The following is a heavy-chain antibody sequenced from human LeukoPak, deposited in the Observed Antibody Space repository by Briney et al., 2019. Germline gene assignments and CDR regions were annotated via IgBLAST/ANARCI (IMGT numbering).Heavy chain of an antibody. J-gene: IGHJ3*02. CDR2: FYTSGST. Sequence: GGSLRLYCTASGFTVSTNYMSWVRQAPGKGLEWVSIFYTSGSTYYTDSVKGRFTISRDSSKNTVYLQMDSLRAEDTAVYYCARAGQRLPHDAFDIWGQGTTVTVSS. CDR1: GFTVSTNY. CDR3: ARAGQRLPHDAFDI. D-gene: IGHD6-25*01. V-gene: IGHV3-53*01.